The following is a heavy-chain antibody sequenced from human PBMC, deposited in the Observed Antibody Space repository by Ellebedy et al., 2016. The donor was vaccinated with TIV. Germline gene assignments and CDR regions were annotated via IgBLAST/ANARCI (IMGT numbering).Heavy chain of an antibody. V-gene: IGHV3-30*18. J-gene: IGHJ6*02. D-gene: IGHD4-11*01. Sequence: GGSLRLSCAASGFTFSTYGMHWVRQAPGKGLEWVAVISYDGSNKYYADSVKGRFTISRDNSKNQLYLQLNSLRAEDTAVYYCAKEEGGLYSNTFRFYHYGMDVWGQGTTVTVSS. CDR1: GFTFSTYG. CDR2: ISYDGSNK. CDR3: AKEEGGLYSNTFRFYHYGMDV.